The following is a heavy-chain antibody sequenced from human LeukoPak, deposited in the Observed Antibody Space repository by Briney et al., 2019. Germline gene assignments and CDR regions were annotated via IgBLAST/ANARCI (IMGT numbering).Heavy chain of an antibody. J-gene: IGHJ4*02. V-gene: IGHV4-59*12. D-gene: IGHD5-18*01. Sequence: SETLSLTCTVSGGSISSFYWSWIRQPPGKGLEWIGYIYYTGSTNYNPSLKSRVTISVDTSKNQFSLKLSSVTAADTAVYYCARLKGYSDYWGQGTLVTVSS. CDR1: GGSISSFY. CDR3: ARLKGYSDY. CDR2: IYYTGST.